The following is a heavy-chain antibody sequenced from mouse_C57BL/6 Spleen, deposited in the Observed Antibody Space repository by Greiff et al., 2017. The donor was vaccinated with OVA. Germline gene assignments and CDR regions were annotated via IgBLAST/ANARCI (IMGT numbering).Heavy chain of an antibody. V-gene: IGHV14-4*01. D-gene: IGHD1-1*01. CDR2: IDPENGDT. J-gene: IGHJ1*03. CDR1: GFNIKDDY. CDR3: TTLLYYGSSRGDFDV. Sequence: VQLQQSGAELVRPGASVKLSCTASGFNIKDDYMHWVKQRPEQGLEWIGWIDPENGDTEYASKFQGKATLTVDTSSNTAYLQLSRLTSEDTAVYYGTTLLYYGSSRGDFDVWGTGTTVTVSS.